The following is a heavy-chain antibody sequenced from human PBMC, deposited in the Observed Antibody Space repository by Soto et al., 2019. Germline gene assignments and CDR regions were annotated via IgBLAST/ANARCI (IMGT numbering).Heavy chain of an antibody. Sequence: GESLKISCAASGFTFSDYYMSWIRQAPGKGLEWVSYISSSGSTIYYADSVKGRFTISRDNAKNSLYLQMNSLRAEDTAVYYCVSLPPRGPLDYWGQGTLVTVSS. CDR2: ISSSGSTI. D-gene: IGHD5-12*01. CDR1: GFTFSDYY. CDR3: VSLPPRGPLDY. J-gene: IGHJ4*02. V-gene: IGHV3-11*01.